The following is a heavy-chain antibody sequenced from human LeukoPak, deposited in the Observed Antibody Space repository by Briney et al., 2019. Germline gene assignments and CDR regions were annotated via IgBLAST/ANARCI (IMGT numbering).Heavy chain of an antibody. D-gene: IGHD5-24*01. V-gene: IGHV3-48*04. CDR1: GFTFSSYS. CDR2: ISTSGTAI. CDR3: ARARWYSCDY. Sequence: GGSLRLSCAASGFTFSSYSMNWVRQAPGEGLEWLSYISTSGTAIYYAESVKGRFTISRDNAKNSLYLQMDTLRAEDTAVYYCARARWYSCDYWGQGTLVTVSS. J-gene: IGHJ4*02.